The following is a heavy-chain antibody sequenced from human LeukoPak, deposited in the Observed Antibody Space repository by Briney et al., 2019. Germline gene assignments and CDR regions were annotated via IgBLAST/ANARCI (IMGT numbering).Heavy chain of an antibody. CDR2: ISSSSSYI. Sequence: GGSLRLSCAASGFTFSSYSMNWVRQAPGKGLEWASSISSSSSYIYYADSVKGRFTISRDNAKNSLYLQMNSLRAEDTAVYYCARGPHSSDPNIWGQETMVTVSS. J-gene: IGHJ3*02. V-gene: IGHV3-21*01. CDR1: GFTFSSYS. CDR3: ARGPHSSDPNI. D-gene: IGHD6-19*01.